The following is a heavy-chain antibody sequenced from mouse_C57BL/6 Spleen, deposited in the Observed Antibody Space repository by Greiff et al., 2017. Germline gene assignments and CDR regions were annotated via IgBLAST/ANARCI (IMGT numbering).Heavy chain of an antibody. J-gene: IGHJ2*01. CDR3: ARSTAQATCFDY. D-gene: IGHD3-2*02. CDR1: GYTFTDYY. V-gene: IGHV1-19*01. CDR2: INPYNGGT. Sequence: EVKLVESGPVLVKPGASVKMSCKASGYTFTDYYMNWVKQSHGKSLEWIGVINPYNGGTSYNQKFKGKATLTVDKSSSTAYMELNSLTSEDSAVYYCARSTAQATCFDYWGQGTTLTVSS.